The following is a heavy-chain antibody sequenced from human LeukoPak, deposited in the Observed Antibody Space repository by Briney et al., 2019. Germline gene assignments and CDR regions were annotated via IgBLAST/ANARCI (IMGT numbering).Heavy chain of an antibody. CDR2: FDPEDGET. CDR3: ATDRMWYSSSWYYFDY. CDR1: GYTLTELS. D-gene: IGHD6-13*01. Sequence: ASVKVSCKVSGYTLTELSMHWVRQAPGKGLEWMGGFDPEDGETIYAQKFRGRVTMTEDTSTDTAYMELSSLRSEDTAVYYCATDRMWYSSSWYYFDYWGQGTLVTVSS. V-gene: IGHV1-24*01. J-gene: IGHJ4*02.